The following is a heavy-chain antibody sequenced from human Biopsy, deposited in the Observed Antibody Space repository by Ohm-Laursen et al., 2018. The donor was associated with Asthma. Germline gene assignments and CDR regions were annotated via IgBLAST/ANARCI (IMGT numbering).Heavy chain of an antibody. Sequence: SLRLSCTAFGFSFNSYGMHWVRQAPGKGLEWVAVMSFDGRQTYYADSVKGRFTISRDNSKNTLYLQMNSLRAEDTAVYYCAKERYYDFWSGYPIWGQGTMVTVPS. CDR1: GFSFNSYG. CDR3: AKERYYDFWSGYPI. CDR2: MSFDGRQT. V-gene: IGHV3-30*18. D-gene: IGHD3-3*01. J-gene: IGHJ3*02.